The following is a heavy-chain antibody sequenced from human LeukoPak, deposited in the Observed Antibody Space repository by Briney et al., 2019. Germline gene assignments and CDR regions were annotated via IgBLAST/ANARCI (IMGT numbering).Heavy chain of an antibody. D-gene: IGHD6-13*01. CDR2: IYYSGST. V-gene: IGHV4-59*01. J-gene: IGHJ5*02. CDR3: ARIAGYSSSGWFDP. CDR1: GGSISSYY. Sequence: SETLSPTCTVSGGSISSYYWSWIRQPPGKGLEWIGYIYYSGSTNYNPSLKSRVTISVDTSKNQFSLKLSSVTAADTAVYYCARIAGYSSSGWFDPWGQGTLVTVSS.